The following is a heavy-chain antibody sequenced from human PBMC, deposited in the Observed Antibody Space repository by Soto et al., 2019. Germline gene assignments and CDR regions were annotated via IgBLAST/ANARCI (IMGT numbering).Heavy chain of an antibody. Sequence: QVQLVQSGGEVKKPGASVKVSCEAAGYTFGTYGISWVRQAPGHGLEWMGWISGHNGVTNNARKFQDRVTMTTDTSTSTAYMELRSLRSDDTAMYYCARDRQNYGTFDYWGQGTLVTVSS. J-gene: IGHJ4*02. CDR2: ISGHNGVT. CDR3: ARDRQNYGTFDY. D-gene: IGHD1-7*01. CDR1: GYTFGTYG. V-gene: IGHV1-18*01.